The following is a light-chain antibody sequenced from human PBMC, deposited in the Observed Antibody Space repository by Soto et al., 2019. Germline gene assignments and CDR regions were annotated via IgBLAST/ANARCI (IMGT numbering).Light chain of an antibody. J-gene: IGKJ2*01. V-gene: IGKV1-12*01. CDR2: AAS. Sequence: DIQMTQSPSSVSASVGDRVTITCRASHVISSWLAWYQQKPGKAPKLLIYAASRLQSGVPSRFSGSESGADVSITISSLQSEDVATYYCQQTNDFPYTFGQGTKLEIK. CDR3: QQTNDFPYT. CDR1: HVISSW.